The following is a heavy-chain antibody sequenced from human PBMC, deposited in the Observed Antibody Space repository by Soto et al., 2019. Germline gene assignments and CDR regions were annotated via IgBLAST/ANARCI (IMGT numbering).Heavy chain of an antibody. Sequence: QLVESGGGLTQAGGSLRLSCVGSGFFFNNYDMHWVRQVRGKGLEWVSAIGAADDPYYSVSVKGRFIVSRDNAQKSFYLQMNNLRAADTAVYFWARAYTGQLPRRGDYYYALDVWGRGTTVTVSS. CDR3: ARAYTGQLPRRGDYYYALDV. V-gene: IGHV3-13*05. J-gene: IGHJ6*02. CDR2: IGAADDP. CDR1: GFFFNNYD. D-gene: IGHD2-2*01.